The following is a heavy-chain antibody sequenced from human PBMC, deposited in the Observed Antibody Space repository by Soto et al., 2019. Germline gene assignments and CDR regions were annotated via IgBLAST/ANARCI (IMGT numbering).Heavy chain of an antibody. CDR1: GGSISPYY. V-gene: IGHV4-59*08. Sequence: QVQLQESGPGRVKPSETLSLTCTASGGSISPYYWSWIRQPPGEGMEWLGYIYYSGYTNYNPSLKSRLTRSVDTSKNPFSLRLSSVTAADTAVYFCARLIRDASGSYRLDYWGRGTLVTVSS. CDR3: ARLIRDASGSYRLDY. D-gene: IGHD3-10*01. J-gene: IGHJ4*02. CDR2: IYYSGYT.